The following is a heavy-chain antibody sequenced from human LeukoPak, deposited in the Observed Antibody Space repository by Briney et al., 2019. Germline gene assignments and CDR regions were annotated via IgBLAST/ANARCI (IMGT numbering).Heavy chain of an antibody. CDR2: ISSSSSTI. CDR1: GFTFSSHS. CDR3: AREAYCTNGVCYFDY. D-gene: IGHD2-8*01. V-gene: IGHV3-48*01. Sequence: PGGSLRLSCAASGFTFSSHSMNWVRQAPGKGLEWVSYISSSSSTIYYADSVKGRFTISRDNAKNSLYLQMNSLRAEDTAVYYCAREAYCTNGVCYFDYWGQGTLVTVSS. J-gene: IGHJ4*02.